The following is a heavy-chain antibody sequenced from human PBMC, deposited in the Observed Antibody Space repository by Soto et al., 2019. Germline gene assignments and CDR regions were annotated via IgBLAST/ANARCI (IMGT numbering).Heavy chain of an antibody. CDR3: AREGSVSSSDYYAYYYGMDV. CDR1: GFTFSNYD. Sequence: XVSLRLCFAASGFTFSNYDINWVRQAPGKGPEWISHISSSGGIIYYADSVKGRFTISRDNAKNSLYLQMNSLRGEDTAVYYCAREGSVSSSDYYAYYYGMDVWGQGTTVTVSS. J-gene: IGHJ6*02. V-gene: IGHV3-48*03. D-gene: IGHD3-10*01. CDR2: ISSSGGII.